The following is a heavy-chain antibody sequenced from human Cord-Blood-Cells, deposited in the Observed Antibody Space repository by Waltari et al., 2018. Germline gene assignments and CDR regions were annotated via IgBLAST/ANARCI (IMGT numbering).Heavy chain of an antibody. Sequence: QVQLVQSGAGVKKPGASVKVSCKASGYTFTSYAMHWVRQAPGQRLEGMGWINAGNGNTKYSQKFQGRVTITRDTSASTAYMELSSLRSEDTAVYYCARPYSSSWYFDYWGQGTLVTVSS. CDR2: INAGNGNT. D-gene: IGHD6-13*01. V-gene: IGHV1-3*01. CDR3: ARPYSSSWYFDY. J-gene: IGHJ4*02. CDR1: GYTFTSYA.